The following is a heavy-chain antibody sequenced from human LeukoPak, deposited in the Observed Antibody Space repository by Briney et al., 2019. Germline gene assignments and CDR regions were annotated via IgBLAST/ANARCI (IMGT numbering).Heavy chain of an antibody. Sequence: GGSLRLSCAASGFTFSSYEMNWVRQAPGKGLEWVSYISSSGSTIYYADSVKGRFTSSRDNAKNSLYLQMNSLRAEDTAVYYCARWGRWSAQVRYFDYWGQGTLVTVSS. J-gene: IGHJ4*02. D-gene: IGHD3-3*01. CDR1: GFTFSSYE. CDR3: ARWGRWSAQVRYFDY. CDR2: ISSSGSTI. V-gene: IGHV3-48*03.